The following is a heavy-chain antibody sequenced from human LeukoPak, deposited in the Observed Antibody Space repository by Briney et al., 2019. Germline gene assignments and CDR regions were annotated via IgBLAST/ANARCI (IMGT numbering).Heavy chain of an antibody. Sequence: SVNVSCKASECIFSSYAISWVRQSPGQGLEWMGGINPIFGTADYAHKFQGRVTITADESTRTAYMELSSLRSEDTAVYYCARDRDYDGSGSYKGSFDYWGQGTLVTVSS. D-gene: IGHD3-10*01. V-gene: IGHV1-69*13. J-gene: IGHJ4*02. CDR1: ECIFSSYA. CDR2: INPIFGTA. CDR3: ARDRDYDGSGSYKGSFDY.